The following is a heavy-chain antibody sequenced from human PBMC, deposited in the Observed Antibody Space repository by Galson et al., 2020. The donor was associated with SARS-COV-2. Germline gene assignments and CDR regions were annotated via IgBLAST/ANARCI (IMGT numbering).Heavy chain of an antibody. Sequence: QLGESLKISCAASGFTFTNYAMHWVRQAPGKGLEWLTVISHDGKIQVYADSVKGRFTISRANSGNMVFLQIVSLRPHDTALYYCTRDVSGGAFDIWGQGTMVTVSS. CDR3: TRDVSGGAFDI. CDR2: ISHDGKIQ. CDR1: GFTFTNYA. V-gene: IGHV3-30*04. D-gene: IGHD1-26*01. J-gene: IGHJ3*02.